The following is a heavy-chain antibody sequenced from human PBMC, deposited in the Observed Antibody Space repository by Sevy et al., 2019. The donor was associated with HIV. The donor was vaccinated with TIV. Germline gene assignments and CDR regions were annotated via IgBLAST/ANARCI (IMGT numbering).Heavy chain of an antibody. D-gene: IGHD2-15*01. J-gene: IGHJ6*02. CDR3: SKGDRTFDGLDV. CDR1: GFIFSTYT. V-gene: IGHV3-23*01. Sequence: GGSLRLSCAASGFIFSTYTMTWVRQAPGKGLEWVYGISGSGGSTYYADSLKGRFTIVRDNSKSTVHLQMNSLRAEDTAGYYGSKGDRTFDGLDVWGHGTTVTVSS. CDR2: ISGSGGST.